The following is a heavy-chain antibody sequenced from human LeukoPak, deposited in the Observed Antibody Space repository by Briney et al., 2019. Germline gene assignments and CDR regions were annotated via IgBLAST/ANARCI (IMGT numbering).Heavy chain of an antibody. J-gene: IGHJ6*04. CDR1: GFTFSSYE. D-gene: IGHD3-10*02. Sequence: GGSLRLSCAASGFTFSSYEMNWVRQAPGKGLEWVSYISSSGSTIYYADSVKGRFTVSRDNAKNSLYLQMNSLRAEDTAVYYCAELGITMIGGVWGKGTTVTISS. CDR3: AELGITMIGGV. CDR2: ISSSGSTI. V-gene: IGHV3-48*03.